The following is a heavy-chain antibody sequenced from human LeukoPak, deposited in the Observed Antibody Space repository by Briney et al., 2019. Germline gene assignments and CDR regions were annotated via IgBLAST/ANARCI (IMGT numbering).Heavy chain of an antibody. D-gene: IGHD6-6*01. Sequence: GRSLRLSCAASGFTFSSYAMHWVRQAPGKGLEWVAVISYDGSNKYYADSVKGRFTISRDNSKNTLYLQMNSLRAEDTAVHYCAREVAGGYSSSYIDYWGQGTPVTVSS. CDR2: ISYDGSNK. CDR3: AREVAGGYSSSYIDY. V-gene: IGHV3-30-3*01. CDR1: GFTFSSYA. J-gene: IGHJ4*02.